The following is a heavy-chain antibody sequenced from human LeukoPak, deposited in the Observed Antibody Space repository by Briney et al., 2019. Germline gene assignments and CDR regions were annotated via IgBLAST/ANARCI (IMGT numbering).Heavy chain of an antibody. J-gene: IGHJ6*03. Sequence: SETLSLTCTVSGGSISSSSYYWGWIRQPPGKGLEWIGSIYYSGSTYYNPSLKSRVTISVDTSKNQFSLKLSSVTAADTAVYYCARACSGGSCYQGTLRYLTGSNYYYYYMDVWGKGTTVTISS. CDR1: GGSISSSSYY. CDR2: IYYSGST. CDR3: ARACSGGSCYQGTLRYLTGSNYYYYYMDV. D-gene: IGHD2-15*01. V-gene: IGHV4-39*07.